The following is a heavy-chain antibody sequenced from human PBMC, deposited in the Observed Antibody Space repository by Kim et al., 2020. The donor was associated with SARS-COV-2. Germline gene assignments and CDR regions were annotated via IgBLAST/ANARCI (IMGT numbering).Heavy chain of an antibody. CDR3: ARGLPYSGSYWGPFDY. D-gene: IGHD1-26*01. CDR2: ISYDGSNK. Sequence: GGSLRLSCAASGFTFSYYAMHWVRQAPGKGLEWVAVISYDGSNKYYADSVKGRFTISRDNSKNTLYLQMNSLRAEDTAVYYCARGLPYSGSYWGPFDYWGQGTLVTVSS. V-gene: IGHV3-30-3*01. J-gene: IGHJ4*02. CDR1: GFTFSYYA.